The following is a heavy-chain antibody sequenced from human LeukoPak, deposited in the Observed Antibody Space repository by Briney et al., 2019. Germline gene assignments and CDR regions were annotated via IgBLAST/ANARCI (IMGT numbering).Heavy chain of an antibody. CDR3: AREAVAGIDY. Sequence: PGGSLRLSCAASGFTFNTYGMHWVRQAPGKGLEWVAFIRNDGSNKNYADSVKGRFTISRDNAKNSLYLQMNNLRAEDTAVYYCAREAVAGIDYWGQGNLVTVSS. CDR1: GFTFNTYG. V-gene: IGHV3-30*02. CDR2: IRNDGSNK. D-gene: IGHD6-19*01. J-gene: IGHJ4*02.